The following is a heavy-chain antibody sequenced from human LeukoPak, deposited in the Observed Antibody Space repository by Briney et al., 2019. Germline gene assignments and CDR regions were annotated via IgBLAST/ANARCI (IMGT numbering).Heavy chain of an antibody. Sequence: PGGSLRLSCAASGFTFSSYGMHWVRQAPGKGLEWVAFIRYDGSNKYYADSVKGRFTISRDNSKNTLYLQMNSLRAEDTAVYYCAKDDIVVVPAARHFLSYYYYYMDVWGKGTTVTISS. J-gene: IGHJ6*03. CDR2: IRYDGSNK. V-gene: IGHV3-30*02. D-gene: IGHD2-2*01. CDR1: GFTFSSYG. CDR3: AKDDIVVVPAARHFLSYYYYYMDV.